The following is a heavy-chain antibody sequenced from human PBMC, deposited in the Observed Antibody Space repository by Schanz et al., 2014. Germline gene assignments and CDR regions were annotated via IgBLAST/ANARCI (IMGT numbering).Heavy chain of an antibody. CDR1: GFTFRDYY. CDR3: ARDRGHGDLPGDI. Sequence: QVPLVESGGCVVQPGRSLRLSCAASGFTFRDYYMSWIRQAPGKGLEWVSDISSGSSYANYADSVKGRFTISRDNAKNSLYLQMNSLRAEDTAVYYCARDRGHGDLPGDIWGQGTMVTVSS. J-gene: IGHJ3*02. D-gene: IGHD4-17*01. V-gene: IGHV3-11*05. CDR2: ISSGSSYA.